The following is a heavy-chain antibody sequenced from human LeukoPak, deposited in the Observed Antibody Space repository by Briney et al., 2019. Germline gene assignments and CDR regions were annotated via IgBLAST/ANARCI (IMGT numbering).Heavy chain of an antibody. CDR1: GFTFSRDW. CDR2: ISDDGSTT. J-gene: IGHJ4*02. D-gene: IGHD5/OR15-5a*01. Sequence: GGSLRLSCAASGFTFSRDWMHWVRRALWKGLVWVSHISDDGSTTTYAYSVKGRFTISRDNAKSTVFLQMNSLRDEDTAVYFCVRLYYEYNVYDRHFDYWGQGILVTVSS. CDR3: VRLYYEYNVYDRHFDY. V-gene: IGHV3-74*03.